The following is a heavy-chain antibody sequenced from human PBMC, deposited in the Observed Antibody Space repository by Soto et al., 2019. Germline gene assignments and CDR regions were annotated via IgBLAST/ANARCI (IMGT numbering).Heavy chain of an antibody. Sequence: GESLKISCKGSGYSFTSYWICWVRQMPGKGLERMGIIYPGDSDTRYSPSFQGQVTISADKSITTTYLQGSSLKASDTAIYYCARLFDTSGWYDYWGQGTLVTVSS. CDR2: IYPGDSDT. D-gene: IGHD6-19*01. CDR3: ARLFDTSGWYDY. V-gene: IGHV5-51*01. J-gene: IGHJ4*02. CDR1: GYSFTSYW.